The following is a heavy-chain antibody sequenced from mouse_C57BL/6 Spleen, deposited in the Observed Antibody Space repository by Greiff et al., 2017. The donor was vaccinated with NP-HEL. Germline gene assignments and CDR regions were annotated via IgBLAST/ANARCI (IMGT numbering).Heavy chain of an antibody. CDR1: GYTFTDYE. V-gene: IGHV1-15*01. D-gene: IGHD2-3*01. CDR3: TRWLYDGSDY. CDR2: IDPETGGT. Sequence: QVQLKQSGAELVRPGASVTLSCKASGYTFTDYEMHWVKQTPVHGLEWIGAIDPETGGTAYNQKFKGKAILTADKSSSTAYMELRSLTSEDSAVYYCTRWLYDGSDYWGQGTTLTVSS. J-gene: IGHJ2*01.